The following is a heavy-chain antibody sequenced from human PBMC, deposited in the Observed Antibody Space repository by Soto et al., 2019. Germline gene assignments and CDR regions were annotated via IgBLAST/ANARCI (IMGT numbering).Heavy chain of an antibody. Sequence: QVQLVESGGGVVQPGRSLRLSCAASGLTFSRYTMHWVRQAPGKGLEWVAVISYDGNSKYYADSVKGRFTISRDNSKNTLSLQMNSLRPEDTAVYYCARFRSERPFDYWGQGTLVTVSS. CDR1: GLTFSRYT. J-gene: IGHJ4*02. V-gene: IGHV3-30-3*01. CDR2: ISYDGNSK. CDR3: ARFRSERPFDY.